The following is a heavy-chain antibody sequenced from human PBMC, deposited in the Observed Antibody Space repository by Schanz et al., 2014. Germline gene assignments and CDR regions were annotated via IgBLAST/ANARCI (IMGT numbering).Heavy chain of an antibody. J-gene: IGHJ6*02. CDR2: MSYDGSIK. V-gene: IGHV3-33*06. Sequence: QAQLMESGGGVVQPGTSLILSCSVSGFSLNTYGIHWFRQPAGKGLEWVAAMSYDGSIKYYGDSVKGRFTISRDNSENTLYLQMNSLSADDTAVFYCAKGMGYCSGGTCYDYYYYGLDVWGQGTTVTVSS. CDR1: GFSLNTYG. D-gene: IGHD2-15*01. CDR3: AKGMGYCSGGTCYDYYYYGLDV.